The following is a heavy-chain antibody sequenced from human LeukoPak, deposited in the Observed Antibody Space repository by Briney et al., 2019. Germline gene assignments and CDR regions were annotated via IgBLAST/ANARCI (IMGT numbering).Heavy chain of an antibody. V-gene: IGHV4-4*07. Sequence: PSETLSLTCTVSGGSISSYYWSWIRQPAGKGLEWIGRIYTSGSTNYNPSLKSRVTMSVDTSKNQLSLKLSSVTAADTAVYYCARDTTTVTTDGWWFDPWGQGTLVTVSS. D-gene: IGHD4-11*01. J-gene: IGHJ5*02. CDR1: GGSISSYY. CDR3: ARDTTTVTTDGWWFDP. CDR2: IYTSGST.